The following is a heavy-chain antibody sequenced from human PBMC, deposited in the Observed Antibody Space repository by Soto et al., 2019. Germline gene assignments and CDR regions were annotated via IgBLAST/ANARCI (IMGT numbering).Heavy chain of an antibody. Sequence: GGSLRLSCAASGFTFSSYAMSWVRQAPGKGLEWVSAISGSGGSTYYADSVKGRFTISRDNSKNTLYLQMNSLRAEDTAVYYCAKDRPVYVFLTGYYVSDPTYGMDVWGQGTTVPVSS. CDR1: GFTFSSYA. J-gene: IGHJ6*02. CDR3: AKDRPVYVFLTGYYVSDPTYGMDV. CDR2: ISGSGGST. D-gene: IGHD3-9*01. V-gene: IGHV3-23*01.